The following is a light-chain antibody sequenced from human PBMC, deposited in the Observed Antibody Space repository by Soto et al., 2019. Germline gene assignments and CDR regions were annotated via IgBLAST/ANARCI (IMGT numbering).Light chain of an antibody. J-gene: IGLJ3*02. Sequence: QSVLTQPPSVSGSPGQSVTISCSGTNSDIGSYNRVSWYQQPPGTAPKLIIYEVSHRPSGVPARFSGSKSANAASLTISGLQAEDEADYYCSSYTTSSTLVFCGGTKVTVL. V-gene: IGLV2-18*02. CDR3: SSYTTSSTLV. CDR2: EVS. CDR1: NSDIGSYNR.